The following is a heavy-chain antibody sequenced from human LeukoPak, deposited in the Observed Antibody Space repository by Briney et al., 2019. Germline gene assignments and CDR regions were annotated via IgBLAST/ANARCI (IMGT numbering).Heavy chain of an antibody. D-gene: IGHD3-10*01. CDR1: GFTFSDYY. CDR3: ARAKTSMVRGEDYYYYYMDV. Sequence: PGGSLRLSCAASGFTFSDYYMIWIRQAPGKGLEWVSYISSSGSTIYYADSVKGRFTISRDNAKNSLYLQMNSLRAEDTAVYYCARAKTSMVRGEDYYYYYMDVWGKGTTVTVSS. V-gene: IGHV3-11*04. J-gene: IGHJ6*03. CDR2: ISSSGSTI.